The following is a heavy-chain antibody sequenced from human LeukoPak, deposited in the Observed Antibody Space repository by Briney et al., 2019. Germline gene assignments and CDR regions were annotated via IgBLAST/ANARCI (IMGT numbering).Heavy chain of an antibody. D-gene: IGHD2-15*01. CDR3: AKDKKLGYCSGGSCYFDY. V-gene: IGHV3-23*01. CDR1: GFTFSSYG. J-gene: IGHJ4*02. CDR2: ISGSGGST. Sequence: PGGSLRLSCAASGFTFSSYGMSWVRQAPGKGLEWVSAISGSGGSTYYADSVKGRFTISRDNSKNTLYLQMNSLRAEDTAVYYCAKDKKLGYCSGGSCYFDYWGQGTLVTVSS.